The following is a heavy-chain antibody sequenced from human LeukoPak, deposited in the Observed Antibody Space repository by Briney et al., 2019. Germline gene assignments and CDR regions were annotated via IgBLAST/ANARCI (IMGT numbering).Heavy chain of an antibody. CDR1: GNTFSSYW. Sequence: PGGSLRLSCAVSGNTFSSYWMNWVRQAPGKGLEWLSHITSSSSATHYADSVKGRFTISRDNAKSSLFLQMNSLRAEDTAVCYCARDQYCGGDCYWDFDYWGQGTLVTVSS. D-gene: IGHD2-21*02. V-gene: IGHV3-48*04. CDR3: ARDQYCGGDCYWDFDY. J-gene: IGHJ4*02. CDR2: ITSSSSAT.